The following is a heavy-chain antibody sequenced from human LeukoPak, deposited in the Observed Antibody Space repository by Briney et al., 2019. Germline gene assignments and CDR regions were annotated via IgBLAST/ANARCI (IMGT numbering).Heavy chain of an antibody. D-gene: IGHD2-8*01. CDR1: GGSISSSRYY. J-gene: IGHJ4*02. CDR2: IYYSGST. Sequence: SETLSLTCTVSGGSISSSRYYWGWIRQPPGKGLEWIGSIYYSGSTYYNPSLKSRVTISVDTSKNQFSLKLSSVTAADTAVYYCARGLKRYCTNGVCYMYYFDYWGQGTLVTVSS. V-gene: IGHV4-39*07. CDR3: ARGLKRYCTNGVCYMYYFDY.